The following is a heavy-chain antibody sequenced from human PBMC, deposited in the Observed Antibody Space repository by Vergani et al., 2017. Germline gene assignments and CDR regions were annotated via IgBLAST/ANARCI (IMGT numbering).Heavy chain of an antibody. CDR1: GITFKNAW. Sequence: VQVVESGGGLIKPGGSLRLSCVVSGITFKNAWINWVRQAPGKGLEWVAFIQKDGIDKFYADSVRGRFTISRDISKNTLYLEMNSLSAEDTALYHCVKDHPVFDEWGRGTLVSVS. J-gene: IGHJ4*02. CDR2: IQKDGIDK. CDR3: VKDHPVFDE. V-gene: IGHV3-30*02.